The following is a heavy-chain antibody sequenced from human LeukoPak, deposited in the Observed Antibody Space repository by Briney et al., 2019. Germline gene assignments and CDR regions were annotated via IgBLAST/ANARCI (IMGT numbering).Heavy chain of an antibody. Sequence: SETLSLTCDVSGDSISSGDYFWSWIRQPPGKGLEWIGYIYHSGSAHYNPSLKSRVTISVDTSKNQFSLVVSSVTAADTPVYYCAREVIMVTTSSDAFDMWGQGTMVTVSS. CDR3: AREVIMVTTSSDAFDM. V-gene: IGHV4-30-4*01. CDR2: IYHSGSA. J-gene: IGHJ3*02. D-gene: IGHD4-17*01. CDR1: GDSISSGDYF.